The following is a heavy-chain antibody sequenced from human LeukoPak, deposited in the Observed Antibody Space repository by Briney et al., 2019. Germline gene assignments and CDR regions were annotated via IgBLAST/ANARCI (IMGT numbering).Heavy chain of an antibody. CDR1: GFTFDDYA. CDR2: ISWNSGSI. CDR3: AKDLGYSSSWSDY. D-gene: IGHD6-13*01. V-gene: IGHV3-9*01. Sequence: GRSLRLSCAASGFTFDDYAMHWVRQAPGKGLGWVSGISWNSGSIGYADSVKGRFTISRDNAKNSLYLQMNSLRAEDTALYYCAKDLGYSSSWSDYWGQGTLVTVSS. J-gene: IGHJ4*02.